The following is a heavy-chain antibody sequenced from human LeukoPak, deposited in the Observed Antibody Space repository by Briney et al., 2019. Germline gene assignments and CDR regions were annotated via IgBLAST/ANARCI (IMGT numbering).Heavy chain of an antibody. CDR3: ARDLDLGGDIVTPFDY. V-gene: IGHV1-69*13. D-gene: IGHD3-16*02. Sequence: SVTVSCKASGGTFSSYAISWVRQAPGQGLEWMGGIIPIFGTANYAQKFQGRVTITADESTSTAYLELSSRRSEGTAMYFCARDLDLGGDIVTPFDYWGQGTLVTVSS. CDR1: GGTFSSYA. J-gene: IGHJ4*02. CDR2: IIPIFGTA.